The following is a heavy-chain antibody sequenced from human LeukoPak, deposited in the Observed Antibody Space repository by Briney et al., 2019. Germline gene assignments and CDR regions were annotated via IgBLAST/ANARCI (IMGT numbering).Heavy chain of an antibody. CDR1: GFTFSSYW. Sequence: GGSLRLSCAASGFTFSSYWMSWVRQAPGKGLEWVANIKQDGSEKYYVDSVKGRFTISRDNAKNSLYLQMNSLRAEDTAVYYCARDFPHSSGWQIGGWETCDYWGQGTLVTVSS. D-gene: IGHD6-19*01. CDR3: ARDFPHSSGWQIGGWETCDY. V-gene: IGHV3-7*01. J-gene: IGHJ4*02. CDR2: IKQDGSEK.